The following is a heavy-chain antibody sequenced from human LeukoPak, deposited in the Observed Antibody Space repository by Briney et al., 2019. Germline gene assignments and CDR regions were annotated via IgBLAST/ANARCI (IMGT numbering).Heavy chain of an antibody. D-gene: IGHD5-24*01. CDR2: ISSSSSYI. CDR3: ASGPNGMATILY. Sequence: GGSLRLSCAASGFTFSSYSMNWVRQAPGKGLEWVSSISSSSSYIYYADSVKGRFTISRDNAKNSLYLQMNSLRAEDTAVYYCASGPNGMATILYWGQGTLVTVSS. V-gene: IGHV3-21*01. J-gene: IGHJ4*02. CDR1: GFTFSSYS.